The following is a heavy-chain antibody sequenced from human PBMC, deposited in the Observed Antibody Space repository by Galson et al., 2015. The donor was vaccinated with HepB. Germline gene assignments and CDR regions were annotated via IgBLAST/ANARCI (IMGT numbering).Heavy chain of an antibody. V-gene: IGHV4-59*01. D-gene: IGHD3-10*01. Sequence: LSLTCTVSGGSISSYYWSWIRQPPGKGLEWIGYIYYSGSTNYNPSLKSRVTISVDTSKNQFSLKLSSVTAADTAVYYCARADYYGSGSFWFDPWGQGTLVTVSS. CDR3: ARADYYGSGSFWFDP. J-gene: IGHJ5*02. CDR2: IYYSGST. CDR1: GGSISSYY.